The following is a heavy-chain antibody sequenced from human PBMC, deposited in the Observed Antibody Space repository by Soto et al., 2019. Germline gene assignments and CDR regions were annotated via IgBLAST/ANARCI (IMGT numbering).Heavy chain of an antibody. Sequence: EVQLLESGGGLVQPGGSLRLSCAASSFSFSNYAMTWVRQAPGKGLEWVSTISGSGYTTDYADSVKGRFTISRDNSKNTLTLQLNSLRAEDTAVYYCAIDVSGYYYETDYWGQGTLVTVSS. J-gene: IGHJ4*02. CDR2: ISGSGYTT. CDR1: SFSFSNYA. CDR3: AIDVSGYYYETDY. D-gene: IGHD3-22*01. V-gene: IGHV3-23*01.